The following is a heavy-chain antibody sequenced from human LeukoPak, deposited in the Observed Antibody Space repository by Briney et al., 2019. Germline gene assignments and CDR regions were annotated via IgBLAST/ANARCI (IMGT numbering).Heavy chain of an antibody. D-gene: IGHD3-10*01. V-gene: IGHV1-69*13. CDR2: IIPIFGTA. Sequence: VASVKVSCKASGGTFSSYAISWVRQAPGQGLEWMGGIIPIFGTANYAQKFQGRVTITADESTSTAYMELSSLRSEDTAVYYCARGGLNMVRGVIEYYFDYWGQGTLVTVSS. J-gene: IGHJ4*02. CDR3: ARGGLNMVRGVIEYYFDY. CDR1: GGTFSSYA.